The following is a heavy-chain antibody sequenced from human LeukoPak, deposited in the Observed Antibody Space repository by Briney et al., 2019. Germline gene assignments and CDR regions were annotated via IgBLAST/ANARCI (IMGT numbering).Heavy chain of an antibody. J-gene: IGHJ4*02. V-gene: IGHV3-48*03. Sequence: GGSLRLSCAASGFTFSSYEMNWVRQAPGQGLEWVSYISSSGSTIYYADSVKGRFTISRDNAKNSLYLQMNSLRADDTAVYYCARARIAVALNAGFDYWGQGTLVTVSS. CDR2: ISSSGSTI. CDR1: GFTFSSYE. D-gene: IGHD6-19*01. CDR3: ARARIAVALNAGFDY.